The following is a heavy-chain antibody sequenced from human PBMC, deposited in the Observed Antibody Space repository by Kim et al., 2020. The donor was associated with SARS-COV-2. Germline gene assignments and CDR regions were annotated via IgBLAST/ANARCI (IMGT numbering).Heavy chain of an antibody. V-gene: IGHV4-39*01. CDR2: IYYSGST. Sequence: SETLSLTCTVSGGSISSSSYYWGWIRQPPGKGLEWIGSIYYSGSTYYNPSLKSRVTISVDTSKNQFSLKLSSVTAADTAVYYCARHPRRGIGWLVMAFDIWGQGTMGPVPS. CDR1: GGSISSSSYY. CDR3: ARHPRRGIGWLVMAFDI. D-gene: IGHD6-19*01. J-gene: IGHJ3*02.